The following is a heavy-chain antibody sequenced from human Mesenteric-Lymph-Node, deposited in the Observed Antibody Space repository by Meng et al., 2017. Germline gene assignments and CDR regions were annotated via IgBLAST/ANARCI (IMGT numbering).Heavy chain of an antibody. CDR3: ARVMYYYDSSGYYARTGSRAFDI. Sequence: SETLSLTCTVSGGSISSGGYYWSWIRQHPGKGLEWIGYIDDRGSTYYNPSLKSLVSISVDTSKHQFSLKLSSVTAADTAVYYCARVMYYYDSSGYYARTGSRAFDIWGQGTMVTVSS. CDR2: IDDRGST. J-gene: IGHJ3*02. CDR1: GGSISSGGYY. V-gene: IGHV4-31*01. D-gene: IGHD3-22*01.